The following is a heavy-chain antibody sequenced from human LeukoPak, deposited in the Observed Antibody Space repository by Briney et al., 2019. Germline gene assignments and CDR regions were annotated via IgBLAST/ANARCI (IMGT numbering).Heavy chain of an antibody. CDR1: GFTFDAYG. V-gene: IGHV3-20*04. Sequence: GGSLRLSCAASGFTFDAYGMNWVRQVPGKGLEWVAGINWSGGTKDYADSVKGRFIISRDNANNSLYLQMTGLRAEDTAFYYCARYRGRVGAAVYWGQGTLVTVSS. CDR2: INWSGGTK. J-gene: IGHJ4*02. CDR3: ARYRGRVGAAVY. D-gene: IGHD1-26*01.